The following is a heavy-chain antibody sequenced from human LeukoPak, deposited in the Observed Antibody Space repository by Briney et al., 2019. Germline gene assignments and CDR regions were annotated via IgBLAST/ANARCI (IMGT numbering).Heavy chain of an antibody. CDR1: GFTFSSYW. J-gene: IGHJ6*03. CDR2: IKQDGSEK. D-gene: IGHD2-15*01. Sequence: GGSLRLSCAASGFTFSSYWMSWVRQAPGKGLEWVANIKQDGSEKYYVDSVKGRFTISRDNAKNSLYLQMNSLRAEDTAVYYCARDSSTLGYCSGGSCYSTYYYYYYMDVWGKGTTVTISS. CDR3: ARDSSTLGYCSGGSCYSTYYYYYYMDV. V-gene: IGHV3-7*01.